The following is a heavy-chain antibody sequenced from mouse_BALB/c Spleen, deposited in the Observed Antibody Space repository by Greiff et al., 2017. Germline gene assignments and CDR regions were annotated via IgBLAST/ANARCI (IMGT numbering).Heavy chain of an antibody. CDR3: ASLYGNYAWFAY. CDR1: EYEFPSHD. D-gene: IGHD2-1*01. Sequence: EVKVEESGGGLVQPGGSLKLSCESNEYEFPSHDMSWVRKTPEKRLELVAAINSDGGSTYYPDTMERRFIISRDNTKKTLYLQMSSLRSEDTALYYCASLYGNYAWFAYWGQGTLVTVSA. V-gene: IGHV5-2*03. J-gene: IGHJ3*01. CDR2: INSDGGST.